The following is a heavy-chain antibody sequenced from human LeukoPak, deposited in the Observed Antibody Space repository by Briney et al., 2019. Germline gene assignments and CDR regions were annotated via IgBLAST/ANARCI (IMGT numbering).Heavy chain of an antibody. D-gene: IGHD3-3*01. Sequence: ASVKVSCKASGYTFTSYDINWVRQATGQGLEWMGWMNPNSGNTGYAQKFQGRVTMTRNTSISTAYMELRSLRSEDTAVYYCARGGDFWSGPDYWGQGTLVTVSS. CDR2: MNPNSGNT. CDR1: GYTFTSYD. V-gene: IGHV1-8*01. J-gene: IGHJ4*02. CDR3: ARGGDFWSGPDY.